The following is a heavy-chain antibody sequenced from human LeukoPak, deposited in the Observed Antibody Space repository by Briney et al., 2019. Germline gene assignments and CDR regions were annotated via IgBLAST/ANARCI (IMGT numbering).Heavy chain of an antibody. D-gene: IGHD7-27*01. J-gene: IGHJ5*02. CDR3: ARSGDTSLRWFDP. CDR1: GFTFSSFG. Sequence: GGSLRLSCAASGFTFSSFGMNWVRQAPGKGLEWVSSISSSSSYIYYADSMKGRFTISRDNAQNSLYLQMNSLRAEDTAVYYCARSGDTSLRWFDPWGQGTLVTVSS. CDR2: ISSSSSYI. V-gene: IGHV3-21*01.